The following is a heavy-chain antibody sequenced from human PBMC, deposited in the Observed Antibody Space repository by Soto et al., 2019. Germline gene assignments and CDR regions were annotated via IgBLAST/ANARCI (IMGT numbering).Heavy chain of an antibody. CDR1: GISYTTYA. CDR2: INAGNGET. CDR3: ARAISGYVT. Sequence: VQLVQSGAEVKKPGASVRISCTASGISYTTYAIHWVRQAPGQGLEWMGWINAGNGETRYSQRFQGRVTLTRDTSATTTYMDLSSLRSEDTSIYYCARAISGYVTWGQGTLVTVSS. D-gene: IGHD5-12*01. V-gene: IGHV1-3*01. J-gene: IGHJ4*02.